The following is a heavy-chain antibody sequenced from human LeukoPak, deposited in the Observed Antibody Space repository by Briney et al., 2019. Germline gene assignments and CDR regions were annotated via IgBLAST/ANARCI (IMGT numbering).Heavy chain of an antibody. J-gene: IGHJ6*03. CDR1: GFTFSDYY. CDR2: INWNGGST. D-gene: IGHD1-14*01. CDR3: AREYIYYYYYMDV. V-gene: IGHV3-20*04. Sequence: GGSLRLSCAASGFTFSDYYMSWIRQAPGKGLEWVSGINWNGGSTGYADSVKGRFTISRDNAKNSLYLQMNSLRAEDTALYYCAREYIYYYYYMDVWGKGTTVTVSS.